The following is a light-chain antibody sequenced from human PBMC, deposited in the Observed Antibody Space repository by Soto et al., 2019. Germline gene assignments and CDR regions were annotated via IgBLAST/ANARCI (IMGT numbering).Light chain of an antibody. Sequence: DIVMTQSPISLPVTPGEPASISCRSSQSLLHSNGYNYLDWYVQKPGQSPQLLIFLASSRASGVLDRFSGSGSGTDFALRISRVEAEDVGVYYCMQGVQTPRTFGAGTKVEIK. CDR2: LAS. V-gene: IGKV2-28*01. J-gene: IGKJ4*01. CDR1: QSLLHSNGYNY. CDR3: MQGVQTPRT.